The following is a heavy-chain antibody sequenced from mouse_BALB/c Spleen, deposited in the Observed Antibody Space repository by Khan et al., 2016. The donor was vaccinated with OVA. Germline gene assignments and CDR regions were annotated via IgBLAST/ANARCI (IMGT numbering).Heavy chain of an antibody. J-gene: IGHJ2*01. CDR3: TSFHGGY. Sequence: QIQLVQSGPELKKPGETVKISCKASGYTFTDYVMNWVKQSPGKGLKWMGWINTYTGEPTYADDFKGRFAFSLETSASTAYLQINSLKNEDTATYFCTSFHGGYWGQGTTLTVSS. V-gene: IGHV9-3-1*01. CDR2: INTYTGEP. CDR1: GYTFTDYV.